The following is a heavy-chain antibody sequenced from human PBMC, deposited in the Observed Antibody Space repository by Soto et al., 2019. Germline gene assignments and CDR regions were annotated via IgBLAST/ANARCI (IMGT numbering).Heavy chain of an antibody. Sequence: QVQLQESGPGLVEPSETLSLTCTVSGDSVSTGSYYWSWIRQPPGKGLEWIAYIYYMGGTNYNPSLKSRVTLSVDTSKDQFSLRLRSMTAADTAVYYCARAHISRIRGIIEWFDPWGQGTLVTVSS. CDR3: ARAHISRIRGIIEWFDP. V-gene: IGHV4-61*01. CDR1: GDSVSTGSYY. J-gene: IGHJ5*02. D-gene: IGHD3-10*01. CDR2: IYYMGGT.